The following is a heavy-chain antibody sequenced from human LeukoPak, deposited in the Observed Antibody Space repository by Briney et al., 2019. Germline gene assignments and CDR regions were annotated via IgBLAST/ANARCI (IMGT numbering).Heavy chain of an antibody. Sequence: ASVKVSCKASGGTFSSYAISWVRQAPGQGLEWMGWISTFIGNTNNAQKFQDRVTMTTDTSTTTAYMELRSLRSDDTAVYYCARDLPTLGGLRLGEFDYWGQGTLVTVSS. J-gene: IGHJ4*02. CDR3: ARDLPTLGGLRLGEFDY. CDR1: GGTFSSYA. CDR2: ISTFIGNT. D-gene: IGHD3-16*01. V-gene: IGHV1-18*01.